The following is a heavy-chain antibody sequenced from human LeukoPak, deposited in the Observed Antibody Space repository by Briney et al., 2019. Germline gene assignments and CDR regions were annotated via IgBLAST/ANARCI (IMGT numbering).Heavy chain of an antibody. CDR2: IYYSGST. Sequence: SETLSLTCAVSGGSISSGGYSWSWIRQPPGKGLEWIGYIYYSGSTYYNPSLKSRVTISVDTSKNQFSLKLSSVTAADTAVYYCARGGYSGYNVHYWGQGTLVTVSS. D-gene: IGHD5-12*01. J-gene: IGHJ4*02. CDR1: GGSISSGGYS. CDR3: ARGGYSGYNVHY. V-gene: IGHV4-30-4*07.